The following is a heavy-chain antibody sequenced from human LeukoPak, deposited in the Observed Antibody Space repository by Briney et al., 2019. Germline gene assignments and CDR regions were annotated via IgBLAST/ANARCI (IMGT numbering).Heavy chain of an antibody. Sequence: GGSLRLSCAASGFTFSSYSMNWVRQAPGKGLEWVSSISSSSSYIYYADSVKGRFTISRDNAKNSLYLQMNSLRAEDTAVYYCARDKRYDFWSGHPARYYYGMDVWGQGTTVTVSS. CDR2: ISSSSSYI. D-gene: IGHD3-3*01. CDR3: ARDKRYDFWSGHPARYYYGMDV. V-gene: IGHV3-21*01. CDR1: GFTFSSYS. J-gene: IGHJ6*02.